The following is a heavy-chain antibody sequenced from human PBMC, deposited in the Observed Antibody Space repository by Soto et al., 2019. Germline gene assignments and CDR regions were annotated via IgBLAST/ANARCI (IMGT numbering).Heavy chain of an antibody. CDR1: GFTLSGYA. V-gene: IGHV3-64*01. D-gene: IGHD6-6*01. J-gene: IGHJ6*03. CDR3: ARRARPDFYYMDV. Sequence: EVQLAESGGGLAQPGGSLRLSCAASGFTLSGYAMDWVRQAPGKGLEYVSGISSNGVGTYYANSVQGRFTISRDNSKNTLYLQMGSLRPEDMAVYYCARRARPDFYYMDVWGKGTTVTVSS. CDR2: ISSNGVGT.